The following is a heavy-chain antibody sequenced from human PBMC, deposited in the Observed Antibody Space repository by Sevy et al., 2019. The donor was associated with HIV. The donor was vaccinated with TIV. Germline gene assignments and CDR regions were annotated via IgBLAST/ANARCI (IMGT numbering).Heavy chain of an antibody. V-gene: IGHV5-51*01. CDR3: ARRHVAVAGAPRVDV. Sequence: GESLKISCKGSGYSFTNYWIGWVRQMPGKGLEWIGIIYPGDSDTRYSPSFQVQVTMSVDKSISTAYLPWSSLKASVTAMYYGARRHVAVAGAPRVDVWGQGTTVTVSS. CDR1: GYSFTNYW. J-gene: IGHJ6*02. D-gene: IGHD6-19*01. CDR2: IYPGDSDT.